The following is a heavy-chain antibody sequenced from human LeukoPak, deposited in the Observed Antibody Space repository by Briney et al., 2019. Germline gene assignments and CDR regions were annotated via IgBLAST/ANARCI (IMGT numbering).Heavy chain of an antibody. Sequence: RPSETLSLTCTVSGYSISSGYYWGWIRQPPGKGLEWIGSIYYSGSTYYNASLKSQVSISIDTSKNQFSLKLTSVTAADTAVYYCARQTGSGLFILPGGQGTLVTVSS. V-gene: IGHV4-38-2*02. J-gene: IGHJ4*02. CDR3: ARQTGSGLFILP. CDR2: IYYSGST. CDR1: GYSISSGYY. D-gene: IGHD3/OR15-3a*01.